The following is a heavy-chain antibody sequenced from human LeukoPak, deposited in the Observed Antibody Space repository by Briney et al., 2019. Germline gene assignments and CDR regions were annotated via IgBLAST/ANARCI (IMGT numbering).Heavy chain of an antibody. CDR1: GFTVSRNY. D-gene: IGHD6-19*01. J-gene: IGHJ4*02. CDR2: ISSSSSYI. Sequence: GGSLRLSCAASGFTVSRNYMSWVRQAPGKGLEWVSSISSSSSYIYYADSVKGRFTISRDNAKNSLYLQMNSLRAEDTAVYYCARRYSSGWYVDYWGQGTLVTVSS. V-gene: IGHV3-21*01. CDR3: ARRYSSGWYVDY.